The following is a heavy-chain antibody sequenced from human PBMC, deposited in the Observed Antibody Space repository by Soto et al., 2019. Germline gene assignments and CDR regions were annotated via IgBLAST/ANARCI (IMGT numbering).Heavy chain of an antibody. CDR2: ISGSGDTT. CDR1: GFTFSIYA. CDR3: AKDLLMMSFGEVTAHFDS. Sequence: GWSLRLSCAASGFTFSIYAMSWVRQAPGKGLEWVSSISGSGDTTYYADSVEGRFTISRDNSKNTLYLQMFSLSAEDTAVYYCAKDLLMMSFGEVTAHFDSWGQGYLVTVS. J-gene: IGHJ4*02. V-gene: IGHV3-23*01. D-gene: IGHD3-16*01.